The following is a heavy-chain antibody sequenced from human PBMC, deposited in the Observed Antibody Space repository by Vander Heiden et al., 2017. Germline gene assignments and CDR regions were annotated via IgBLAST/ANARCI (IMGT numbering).Heavy chain of an antibody. Sequence: QVQLVPSGAEVRKPGASVKVSCKVSGYILTELSMHWVRQAPGKGLEWMGGFDPDDGETIYAQNLQGRVTTTEDTSTNTAYMELSSLRSEDTAVYYCATLPYFYDSSTYGSFDFWGQGTLGTVSS. CDR2: FDPDDGET. V-gene: IGHV1-24*01. CDR3: ATLPYFYDSSTYGSFDF. D-gene: IGHD3-22*01. J-gene: IGHJ4*02. CDR1: GYILTELS.